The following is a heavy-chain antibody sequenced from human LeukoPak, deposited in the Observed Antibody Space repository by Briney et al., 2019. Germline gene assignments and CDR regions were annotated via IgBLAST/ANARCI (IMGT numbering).Heavy chain of an antibody. V-gene: IGHV3-48*03. CDR2: ISSSASTM. Sequence: PGGSLRLSCAVSGITFSNFEMNWVRQAPGEAPEWVAYISSSASTMSYAGSVKGRFTISRDNAKNSLFVQMNSLRAEHTAVYYCVRGGSSSASNWFDPWGQGTLVTVSS. CDR1: GITFSNFE. CDR3: VRGGSSSASNWFDP. D-gene: IGHD1-26*01. J-gene: IGHJ5*02.